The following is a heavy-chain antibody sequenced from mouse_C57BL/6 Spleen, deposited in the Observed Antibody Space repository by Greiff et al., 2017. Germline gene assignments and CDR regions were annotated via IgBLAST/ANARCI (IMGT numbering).Heavy chain of an antibody. CDR3: ARSLYGSSVTGAFYV. CDR1: GYTFTSYW. CDR2: INPSSGYT. V-gene: IGHV1-7*01. J-gene: IGHJ1*03. Sequence: VQLQQSGAELAKPGASVKLSCKASGYTFTSYWMHWVKQRPGQGLEWIGYINPSSGYTTYNQKFKNKATLTADKSSSTAYMQLSSLTYEDSAGYYCARSLYGSSVTGAFYVWGTGTTVTVSS. D-gene: IGHD1-1*01.